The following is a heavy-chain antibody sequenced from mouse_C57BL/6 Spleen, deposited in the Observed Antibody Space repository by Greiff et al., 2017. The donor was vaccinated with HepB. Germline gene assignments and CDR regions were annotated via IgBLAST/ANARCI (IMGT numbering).Heavy chain of an antibody. V-gene: IGHV1-59*01. CDR1: GYTFTSYW. CDR2: IDPSDSYT. Sequence: VQLQQPGAELVRPGTSVKLSCKASGYTFTSYWMHWVKQRPGQGLEWIGVIDPSDSYTNYNQKFKGKATLTVDTSSSTAYMQLSSLTSEDSAVYYCARYWDGAWFAYWGQGTLVTVSA. D-gene: IGHD4-1*01. CDR3: ARYWDGAWFAY. J-gene: IGHJ3*01.